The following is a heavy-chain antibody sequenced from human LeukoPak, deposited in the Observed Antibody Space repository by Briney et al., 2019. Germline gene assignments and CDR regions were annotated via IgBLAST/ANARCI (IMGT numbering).Heavy chain of an antibody. CDR2: ISGSGGST. Sequence: GGSLRLSCAASGFTFSTYVVSWVRQAPGKGLEWVSAISGSGGSTYYADSVKGRFTISRDNSKNTLYLQMNSLRAEDTAVYYCAKDHSSSWYLTEDYWGQGTLVTVSS. CDR3: AKDHSSSWYLTEDY. D-gene: IGHD6-13*01. V-gene: IGHV3-23*01. CDR1: GFTFSTYV. J-gene: IGHJ4*02.